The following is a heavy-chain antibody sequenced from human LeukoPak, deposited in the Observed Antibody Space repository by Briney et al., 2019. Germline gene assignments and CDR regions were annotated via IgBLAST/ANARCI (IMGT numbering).Heavy chain of an antibody. CDR3: ARGHDYSDY. CDR2: ISSSGSTI. CDR1: GFTFSSYE. Sequence: GGXLRLSCAASGFTFSSYEMNWVRQAPGKGVEGVSYISSSGSTIYYADSVKGRFTISRENAKNSLYLQMNSLRAEDTAVYYCARGHDYSDYWGQGTLVTVSS. J-gene: IGHJ4*02. V-gene: IGHV3-48*03.